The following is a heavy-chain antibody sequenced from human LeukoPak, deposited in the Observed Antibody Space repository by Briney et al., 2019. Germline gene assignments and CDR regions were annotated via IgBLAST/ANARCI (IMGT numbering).Heavy chain of an antibody. CDR1: GFTFSSYW. Sequence: GGSLRLSCAASGFTFSSYWMAWVRQAPGKGLEWVANVREDEGDKGYADSVKGRFTISRDNAKNSLYLQMNSLRAEDTAVYYCARVEYSGYDGPTYYYYYGMDVWGKGTTVTVSS. D-gene: IGHD5-12*01. V-gene: IGHV3-7*01. J-gene: IGHJ6*04. CDR2: VREDEGDK. CDR3: ARVEYSGYDGPTYYYYYGMDV.